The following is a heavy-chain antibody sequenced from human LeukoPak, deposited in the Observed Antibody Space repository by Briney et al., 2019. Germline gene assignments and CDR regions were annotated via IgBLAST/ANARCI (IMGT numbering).Heavy chain of an antibody. CDR2: IYYSGST. V-gene: IGHV4-30-4*01. Sequence: SETLSLTCTVSGGSISSGDYYWSWIRQPPGKGLGWIGYIYYSGSTYYNPSLKSRVTISVDTSKNQFSLKLSSVTAADTAVYYCARDGYCGGDCYPGFQHWGQGTLVTVSS. J-gene: IGHJ1*01. CDR3: ARDGYCGGDCYPGFQH. CDR1: GGSISSGDYY. D-gene: IGHD2-21*02.